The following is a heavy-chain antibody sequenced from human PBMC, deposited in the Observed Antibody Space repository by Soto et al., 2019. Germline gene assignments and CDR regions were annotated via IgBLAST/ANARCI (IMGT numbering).Heavy chain of an antibody. Sequence: SLRLSCAASGFTFSSYGMHWVRQAPGKGLEWVAVIWYDGSNKYYADSVKGRFTISRDNSKNTLYLQMNSLRAEDTAVYYCARDGYGDYVYWYFDLWGRGTLVTVSS. V-gene: IGHV3-33*01. CDR3: ARDGYGDYVYWYFDL. CDR2: IWYDGSNK. J-gene: IGHJ2*01. D-gene: IGHD4-17*01. CDR1: GFTFSSYG.